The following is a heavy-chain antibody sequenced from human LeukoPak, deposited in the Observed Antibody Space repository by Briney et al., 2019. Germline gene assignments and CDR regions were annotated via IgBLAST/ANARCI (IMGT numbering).Heavy chain of an antibody. CDR2: IYYSGST. J-gene: IGHJ6*03. D-gene: IGHD5-12*01. CDR1: GGSISSGDYY. V-gene: IGHV4-30-4*08. CDR3: ARVMATFYYYYMDV. Sequence: SETLSLTCTVSGGSISSGDYYWSWIRQPPGKGLEWIGYIYYSGSTYYNPSLKSRVTISVDTSKNQFSLKLSSVTAADTAVYYCARVMATFYYYYMDVWSKGTTVTVSS.